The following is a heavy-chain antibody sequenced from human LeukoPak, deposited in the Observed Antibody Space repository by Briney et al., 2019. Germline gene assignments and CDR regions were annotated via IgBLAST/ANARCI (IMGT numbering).Heavy chain of an antibody. J-gene: IGHJ4*02. Sequence: GESLKISCKGSGYSFINYWIGWVRQMPGKGPEWMGIIYPGDSDTRYNPSFQGDVTISADKSTNTAYLQWTSLKASDTAIYYCARQNIGGTSASDYWGQGTVVTVSS. V-gene: IGHV5-51*01. CDR1: GYSFINYW. D-gene: IGHD1-26*01. CDR2: IYPGDSDT. CDR3: ARQNIGGTSASDY.